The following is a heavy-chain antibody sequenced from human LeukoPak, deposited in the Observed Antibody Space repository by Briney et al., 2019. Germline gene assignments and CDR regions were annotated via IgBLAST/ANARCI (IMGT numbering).Heavy chain of an antibody. J-gene: IGHJ6*02. CDR3: ARDQSGYYYYGMDV. D-gene: IGHD1-1*01. CDR2: TIPILGIA. V-gene: IGHV1-69*04. CDR1: GYIFATFG. Sequence: ASVKVSCKASGYIFATFGISWVRQAPGQGLEWMGRTIPILGIANYAQKFQGRVTITADKSTSTAYMELSSLRSEDTAVYYCARDQSGYYYYGMDVWGQGTTVTVSS.